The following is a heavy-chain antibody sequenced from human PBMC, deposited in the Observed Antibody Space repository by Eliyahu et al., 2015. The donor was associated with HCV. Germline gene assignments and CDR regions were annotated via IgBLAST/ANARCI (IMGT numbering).Heavy chain of an antibody. J-gene: IGHJ5*02. V-gene: IGHV3-11*01. Sequence: RQAPGKGLEWVSYISSSGSTIYYADSVKGRFTISRDNAKNSLYLQMNSLRAEDTAVYYCARDITMVRGVIITRWFDPWGQGTLVTVSS. CDR3: ARDITMVRGVIITRWFDP. CDR2: ISSSGSTI. D-gene: IGHD3-10*01.